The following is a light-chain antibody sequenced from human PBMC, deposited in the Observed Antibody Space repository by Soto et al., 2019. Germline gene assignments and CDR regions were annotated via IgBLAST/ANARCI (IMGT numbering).Light chain of an antibody. J-gene: IGKJ1*01. CDR1: QSISNN. CDR3: QQYNNWRT. CDR2: GAS. Sequence: EIVMTQSPATLSVSPGERATLSCRASQSISNNLAWYQQKRGQAPRLLISGASTRATGIPARFSGSGSGTEFTLTISCLQSEDFAFYYCQQYNNWRTFGQGTKVEI. V-gene: IGKV3-15*01.